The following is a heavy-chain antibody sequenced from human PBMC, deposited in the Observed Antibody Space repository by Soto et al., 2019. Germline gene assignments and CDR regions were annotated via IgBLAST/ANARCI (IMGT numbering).Heavy chain of an antibody. D-gene: IGHD3-16*01. CDR2: IHGGGGAT. Sequence: EVQLLESGGGLVQPGGSLRLSCAASGFTFSAYAMGWVRQAPGKGLEWVSTIHGGGGATHYADSVKGRFTISRDDSKKTLYAQKKRLRGQGTAVFFCAKIGGHPLEYWYLDFWGRGTLVTVSS. J-gene: IGHJ2*01. CDR1: GFTFSAYA. V-gene: IGHV3-23*01. CDR3: AKIGGHPLEYWYLDF.